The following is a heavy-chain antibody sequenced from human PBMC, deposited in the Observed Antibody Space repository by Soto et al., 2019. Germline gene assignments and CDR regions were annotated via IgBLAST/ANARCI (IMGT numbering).Heavy chain of an antibody. V-gene: IGHV4-4*07. Sequence: SETLSLTCTVSGGSISNYYCNWIRQPAGKGLEWIGRIDTSGSTNYNPSLKSRVTMSVDTSKQEFSLKLSSVTAADTALYYCARGGQDFWSGPFDYWGREPWSPS. CDR3: ARGGQDFWSGPFDY. J-gene: IGHJ4*02. CDR2: IDTSGST. D-gene: IGHD3-3*01. CDR1: GGSISNYY.